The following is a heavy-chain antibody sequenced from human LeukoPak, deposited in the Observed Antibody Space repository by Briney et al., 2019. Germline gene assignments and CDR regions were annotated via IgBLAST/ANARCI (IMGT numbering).Heavy chain of an antibody. Sequence: SVKVSCKASGGTFSSYTISWARQAPGQELEWMGRIIPILGIANYAQKFQGRVTITADKSTSTAYMELSSLRSEDTAVYYCARDRDYYDSSGYENWFDPWGQGTLVTVSS. D-gene: IGHD3-22*01. J-gene: IGHJ5*02. V-gene: IGHV1-69*04. CDR1: GGTFSSYT. CDR2: IIPILGIA. CDR3: ARDRDYYDSSGYENWFDP.